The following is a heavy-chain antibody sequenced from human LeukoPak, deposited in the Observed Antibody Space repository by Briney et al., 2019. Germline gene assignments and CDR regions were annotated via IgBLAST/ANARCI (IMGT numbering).Heavy chain of an antibody. CDR1: GFTFSSYA. CDR3: AKDLYGSGWVVRYGMDV. CDR2: ISGSGGST. V-gene: IGHV3-23*01. D-gene: IGHD3-10*01. J-gene: IGHJ6*02. Sequence: GGSLRLSCAASGFTFSSYAMSWVRQAPGKGLEWVSAISGSGGSTYYADSVKGRFTISRDNSKNTLYLQMNSLRAEDTAVYYCAKDLYGSGWVVRYGMDVWGQGTTVTVSS.